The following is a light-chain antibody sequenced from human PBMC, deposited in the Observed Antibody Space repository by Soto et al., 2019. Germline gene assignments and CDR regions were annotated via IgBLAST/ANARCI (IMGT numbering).Light chain of an antibody. CDR3: QQYNNWPHT. CDR2: GAS. V-gene: IGKV3-15*01. Sequence: EIVMTQSPATLSVSPGERATLSCRASQSVSNNLAWYQQKPGQAPRLLIYGASTRDTGIPARFSGSGSGTEFTLTISSLQSEDFAAYYCQQYNNWPHTFGQGTKLEIK. CDR1: QSVSNN. J-gene: IGKJ2*01.